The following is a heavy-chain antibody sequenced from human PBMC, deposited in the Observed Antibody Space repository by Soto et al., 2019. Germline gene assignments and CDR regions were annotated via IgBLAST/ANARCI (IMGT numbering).Heavy chain of an antibody. J-gene: IGHJ5*02. CDR3: AADHTHCGGDCYSPSWFDP. CDR1: GFTFTSSA. D-gene: IGHD2-21*02. V-gene: IGHV1-58*01. Sequence: ASVKVSCKASGFTFTSSAVQWVRQARGQRLEWIGWIVVGSGNTNYAQKFQERVTITRDMSTSTAYMELSSLRSEDTAVYYCAADHTHCGGDCYSPSWFDPWGQGTLVPVSS. CDR2: IVVGSGNT.